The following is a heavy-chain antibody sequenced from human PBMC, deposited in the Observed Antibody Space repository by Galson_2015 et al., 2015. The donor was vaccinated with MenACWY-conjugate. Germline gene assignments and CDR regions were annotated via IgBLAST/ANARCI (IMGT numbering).Heavy chain of an antibody. CDR2: ISSSGNTI. D-gene: IGHD6-19*01. Sequence: SLRLSCAASGFTFSSYEMNWVRQAPGKGLEWVSYISSSGNTIYYADSVKGRFTISRGNAKNSLYLQMSSLRAEDTAVYYCARLAVPGLNWGQGTLVTVSS. J-gene: IGHJ4*02. V-gene: IGHV3-48*03. CDR3: ARLAVPGLN. CDR1: GFTFSSYE.